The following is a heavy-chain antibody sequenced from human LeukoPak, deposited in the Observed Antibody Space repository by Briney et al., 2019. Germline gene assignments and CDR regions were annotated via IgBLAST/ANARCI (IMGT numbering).Heavy chain of an antibody. J-gene: IGHJ4*02. CDR1: GFTFSSYA. CDR3: AANLYSSGWYGDY. Sequence: LSGGSLRLSCAASGFTFSSYAMSWVRQAPGKGLEWVSAISGSGSSTYYADSVKGRFTISRDNSKNTLYLQMNSLRAEDTAVYYCAANLYSSGWYGDYWGQGTLVTVSS. D-gene: IGHD6-19*01. CDR2: ISGSGSST. V-gene: IGHV3-23*01.